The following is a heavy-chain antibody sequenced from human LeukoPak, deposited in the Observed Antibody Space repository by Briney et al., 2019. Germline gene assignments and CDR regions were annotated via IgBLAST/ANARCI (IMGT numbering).Heavy chain of an antibody. D-gene: IGHD1-26*01. CDR2: IIPIFGTA. CDR3: ARFVWELPLDY. CDR1: GGTFSSYV. V-gene: IGHV1-69*05. Sequence: EASVKVSCEASGGTFSSYVISWVRQAPGQGLEWMGRIIPIFGTANYAQKFQGRVTMTTDTSTSTAYMELRSLRSDDTAVYYCARFVWELPLDYWGQGTLVTVSS. J-gene: IGHJ4*02.